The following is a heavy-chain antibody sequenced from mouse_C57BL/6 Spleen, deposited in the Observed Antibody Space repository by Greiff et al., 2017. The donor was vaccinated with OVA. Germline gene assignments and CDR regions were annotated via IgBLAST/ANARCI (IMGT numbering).Heavy chain of an antibody. V-gene: IGHV5-6*01. CDR2: ISRGGSYT. Sequence: EVMLVESGGDLVKPGGSLKLSCAASGFTFSSYGMSWVRQTPDKRLEWVATISRGGSYTYYPDSVKGRFTISRDNAKNTLYLQMSSLKSEDTAMYYCARVITTVVAPHYFDDWGQGTTLTVSS. D-gene: IGHD1-1*01. J-gene: IGHJ2*01. CDR1: GFTFSSYG. CDR3: ARVITTVVAPHYFDD.